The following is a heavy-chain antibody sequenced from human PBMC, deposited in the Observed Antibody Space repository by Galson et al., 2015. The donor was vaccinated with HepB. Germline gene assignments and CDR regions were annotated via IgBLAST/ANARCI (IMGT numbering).Heavy chain of an antibody. Sequence: SVKVSCKASGGTFSSYAISWVRQAPGQGLEWMGGIIPIFGTANYAQKFQGRVTITADESTSTAYMELSSLRSEDTAVYYCARERDTTRYYYDSSGRESNWFDPWGQGTLVTVSS. CDR1: GGTFSSYA. J-gene: IGHJ5*02. V-gene: IGHV1-69*13. CDR3: ARERDTTRYYYDSSGRESNWFDP. D-gene: IGHD3-22*01. CDR2: IIPIFGTA.